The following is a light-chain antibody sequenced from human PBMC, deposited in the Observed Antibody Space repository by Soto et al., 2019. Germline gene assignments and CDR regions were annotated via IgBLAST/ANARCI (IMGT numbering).Light chain of an antibody. CDR3: QQYSSYST. V-gene: IGKV1-5*01. CDR2: DAS. J-gene: IGKJ1*01. CDR1: QSISNW. Sequence: DIQMTQSPSSLSASVGDRVTITCRASQSISNWLAWYQQKPGKAPKLLIYDASTLESWVPSRFSGGGFGTDFTLTISSLQPDDFATYYCQQYSSYSTFGQGTKVEMK.